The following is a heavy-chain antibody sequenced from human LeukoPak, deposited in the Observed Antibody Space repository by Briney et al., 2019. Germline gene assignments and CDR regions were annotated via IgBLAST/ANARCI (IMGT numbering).Heavy chain of an antibody. D-gene: IGHD5-18*01. CDR1: GFTFSSYS. CDR2: ISSSSSHI. Sequence: GGSLRLSCAASGFTFSSYSMNWVRQAPGKGLEWVSSISSSSSHIYYADSVKGRFTISRDNAKNSLYLQMNSLRAEDTAVYFCTRHFPDPTTMRRVWGPGSLVTVSS. V-gene: IGHV3-21*01. CDR3: TRHFPDPTTMRRV. J-gene: IGHJ4*02.